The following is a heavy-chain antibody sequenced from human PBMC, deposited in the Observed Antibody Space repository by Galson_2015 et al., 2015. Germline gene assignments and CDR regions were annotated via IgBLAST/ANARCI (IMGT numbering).Heavy chain of an antibody. D-gene: IGHD2-2*01. Sequence: SLRLSCAASGFTFSSYAMSWVRQAPGKGLEWVSAISGSGGSTYYADSVKGRFTISRDNSKNTLYLQMNSLRAEDTAVYYCAKDGRYCSSTSCYFVFFDIWGQGTMVTVSS. CDR1: GFTFSSYA. CDR3: AKDGRYCSSTSCYFVFFDI. CDR2: ISGSGGST. J-gene: IGHJ3*02. V-gene: IGHV3-23*01.